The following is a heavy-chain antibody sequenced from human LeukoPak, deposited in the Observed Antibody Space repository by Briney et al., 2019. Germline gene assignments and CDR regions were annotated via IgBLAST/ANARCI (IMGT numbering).Heavy chain of an antibody. CDR2: ISGTSSYI. D-gene: IGHD1-7*01. CDR1: GFTFSSSS. V-gene: IGHV3-21*01. Sequence: GGSLRLSCAASGFTFSSSSMNWVRQAPGKGLEWVSSISGTSSYIYYADSMKGRFTISRDNAKNSLYLQMNSLRAEDTAVYYCARAGKETGTTIIDYWGQGTLVTVSS. CDR3: ARAGKETGTTIIDY. J-gene: IGHJ4*02.